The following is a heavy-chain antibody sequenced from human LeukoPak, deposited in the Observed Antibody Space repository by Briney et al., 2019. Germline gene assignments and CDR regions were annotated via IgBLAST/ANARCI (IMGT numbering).Heavy chain of an antibody. CDR2: ISASGVMT. CDR1: GFTFTNYA. Sequence: PGGSLRLSCAASGFTFTNYAMSWGRQAPGKGLEWVSSISASGVMTYYADSVKGRFTVSRDNSKNSLYLQMSSLTAADTAIYYCAKDRSIGTYYTFDHWGQGTLVTVSS. J-gene: IGHJ4*02. CDR3: AKDRSIGTYYTFDH. V-gene: IGHV3-23*01. D-gene: IGHD1-26*01.